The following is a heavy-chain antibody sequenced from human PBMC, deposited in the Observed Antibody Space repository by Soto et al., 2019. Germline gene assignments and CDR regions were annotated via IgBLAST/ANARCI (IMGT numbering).Heavy chain of an antibody. D-gene: IGHD3-3*01. CDR1: GDSISTFY. V-gene: IGHV4-59*01. CDR2: IHYSGST. Sequence: SETLSLTCTVSGDSISTFYGSWIRQPPGKGLEWIGYIHYSGSTNYNPSLKSQVIISVDTSKNQFSLKLSSVTAADTAVYFCARVRSTLFDYWGQGTLVTVSS. CDR3: ARVRSTLFDY. J-gene: IGHJ4*02.